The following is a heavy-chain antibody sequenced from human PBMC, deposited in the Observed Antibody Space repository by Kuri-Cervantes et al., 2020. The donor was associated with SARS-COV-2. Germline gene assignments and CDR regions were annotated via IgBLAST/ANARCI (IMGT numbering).Heavy chain of an antibody. CDR2: ISAYNGNT. Sequence: ASVNVSCKASGYTFVSFGISWVRQAPGQGLEWLGWISAYNGNTNYAQKPQGRVTMTTDTSTSTAYMELRSLRSDDTAVYYCASRVRYDYGEDYWCQGTLVTVSS. CDR3: ASRVRYDYGEDY. D-gene: IGHD4-17*01. J-gene: IGHJ4*02. V-gene: IGHV1-18*01. CDR1: GYTFVSFG.